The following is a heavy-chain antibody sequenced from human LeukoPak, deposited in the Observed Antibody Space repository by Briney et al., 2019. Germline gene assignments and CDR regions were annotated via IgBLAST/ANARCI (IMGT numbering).Heavy chain of an antibody. CDR3: ARGGTGYSSGWYGAYFDY. D-gene: IGHD6-19*01. CDR1: GGSISSGSYY. Sequence: SQTLSLTCTVSGGSISSGSYYWSWIRQPAGKGLEWIGRIYTSGSTNYNPSLKSRVTISVDTSKNQFSLKLSSVTAADTAVYYCARGGTGYSSGWYGAYFDYWSQGTLVTVSS. J-gene: IGHJ4*02. CDR2: IYTSGST. V-gene: IGHV4-61*02.